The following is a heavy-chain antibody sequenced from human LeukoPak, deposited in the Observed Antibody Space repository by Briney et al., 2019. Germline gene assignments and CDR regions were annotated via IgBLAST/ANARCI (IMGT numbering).Heavy chain of an antibody. Sequence: SETLSLTXTVSGGSISSGDYYWSWIRQPPGKGLEWIGYIYYSGSTYYNPSLKSRVTISVDTSKNQFSLKLSSVTAADTAVYYCARAWGGWFDPWGQGTLVTVSS. D-gene: IGHD7-27*01. CDR2: IYYSGST. CDR1: GGSISSGDYY. CDR3: ARAWGGWFDP. J-gene: IGHJ5*02. V-gene: IGHV4-30-4*08.